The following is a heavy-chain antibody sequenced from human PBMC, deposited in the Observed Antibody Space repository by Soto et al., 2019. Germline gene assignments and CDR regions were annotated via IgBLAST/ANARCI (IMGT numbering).Heavy chain of an antibody. V-gene: IGHV4-39*01. CDR3: ARQMSEPTIWGGVRYYYGMDV. J-gene: IGHJ6*02. Sequence: PSETLSLTCTVSGGSISSGDYYWSWIRQPPGKGLEWIGYIYYSGSTYYNPSLKSRVTISVDTSKNQFSLKLSSVTAAYAAVYYCARQMSEPTIWGGVRYYYGMDVWGQGTTVTVSS. CDR1: GGSISSGDYY. D-gene: IGHD3-16*01. CDR2: IYYSGST.